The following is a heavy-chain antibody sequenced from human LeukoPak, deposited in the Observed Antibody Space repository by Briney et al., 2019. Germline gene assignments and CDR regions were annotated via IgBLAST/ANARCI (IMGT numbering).Heavy chain of an antibody. CDR3: ARDYGRGIAARRSNYYYYYYMDV. D-gene: IGHD6-6*01. V-gene: IGHV1-46*01. J-gene: IGHJ6*03. Sequence: ASVKVSCKASGYTFTGYYMHWVRQAPGQGLEWMGIINPSGGSTSYAQKFQGRVTMTRDTSTSTVYMELSSLRSEDTAVYYCARDYGRGIAARRSNYYYYYYMDVWGKGTTVTVSS. CDR2: INPSGGST. CDR1: GYTFTGYY.